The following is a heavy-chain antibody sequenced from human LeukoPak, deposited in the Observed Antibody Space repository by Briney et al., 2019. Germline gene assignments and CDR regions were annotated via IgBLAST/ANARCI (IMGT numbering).Heavy chain of an antibody. CDR3: ARVNRRIDDFDN. Sequence: SQTLSLTCTVSGGSISSGDYYWSWIRQPPGKGLEWIGYIYYSGSTYYNPSLKSRVTISVDTSKNQFSLKLSSVTAADTAVYYCARVNRRIDDFDNWGQGTMVTVSS. V-gene: IGHV4-30-4*01. CDR1: GGSISSGDYY. J-gene: IGHJ3*02. CDR2: IYYSGST. D-gene: IGHD1-14*01.